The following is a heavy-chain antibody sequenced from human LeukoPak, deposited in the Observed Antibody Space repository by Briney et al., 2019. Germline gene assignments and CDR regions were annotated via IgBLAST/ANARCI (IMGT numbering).Heavy chain of an antibody. CDR2: INPNSGGT. J-gene: IGHJ4*02. Sequence: GASVKVSCKASGYTFTGYYTHWVRQAPGQGLEWMGWINPNSGGTNYAQKFQGRVTMARDMSTSTVYMELSSLRSEDTAVYYCAQGSSSSLGSRWGQGTLVTVSS. CDR1: GYTFTGYY. CDR3: AQGSSSSLGSR. D-gene: IGHD6-13*01. V-gene: IGHV1-2*02.